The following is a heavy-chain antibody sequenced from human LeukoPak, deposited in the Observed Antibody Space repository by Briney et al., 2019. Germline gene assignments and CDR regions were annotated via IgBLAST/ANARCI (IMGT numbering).Heavy chain of an antibody. V-gene: IGHV4-4*02. CDR2: IYHSGST. Sequence: SGTLSLTCAVSGGSISSSNWWSWVRQPPGKGLEWIGEIYHSGSTNYNPSLKSRVTISVDKSKNQFSLKLSSVTAADTAVYYCARVPGYSSGWHPYYYYYYMDVWGKGTTVTVSS. CDR1: GGSISSSNW. CDR3: ARVPGYSSGWHPYYYYYYMDV. D-gene: IGHD6-19*01. J-gene: IGHJ6*03.